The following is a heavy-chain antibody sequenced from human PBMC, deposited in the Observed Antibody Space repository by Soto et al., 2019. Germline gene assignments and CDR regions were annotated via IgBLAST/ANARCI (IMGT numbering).Heavy chain of an antibody. J-gene: IGHJ6*02. V-gene: IGHV5-51*01. Sequence: GESLKISCKGSGYSFSNYWIHWVRQMPGKGLEWIGIIYPGDSDTRYSPSFQGQVTISADKSISTAYLQWSSLKASDTAMYYCARHGPRVYYDNSDYYYYGMDVWGQGTTVTVSS. CDR1: GYSFSNYW. D-gene: IGHD3-22*01. CDR2: IYPGDSDT. CDR3: ARHGPRVYYDNSDYYYYGMDV.